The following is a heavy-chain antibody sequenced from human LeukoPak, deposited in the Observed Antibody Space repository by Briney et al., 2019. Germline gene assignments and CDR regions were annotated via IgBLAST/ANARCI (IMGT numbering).Heavy chain of an antibody. CDR3: AKDFGRSAYDRPFDY. Sequence: GGSLRLSCAASGFTFDDYAMHWVRQAPGKGLEWVSGISWNSGSIAYADSVKGRFTISRDDAKNSLYLQMNSLRAEDTALYYCAKDFGRSAYDRPFDYWGQGTLVTVSS. V-gene: IGHV3-9*01. D-gene: IGHD5-12*01. CDR1: GFTFDDYA. CDR2: ISWNSGSI. J-gene: IGHJ4*02.